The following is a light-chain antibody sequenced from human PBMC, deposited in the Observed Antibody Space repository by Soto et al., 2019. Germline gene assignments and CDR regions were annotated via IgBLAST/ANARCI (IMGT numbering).Light chain of an antibody. Sequence: SVLTRPASVAGSPGQAITISCTGTSSDVGGYNYVSWYQQHPGKAPKVMIYEVSNRPSGVPNRFSGSKSGNTASLTISGLQAEDEADYYCSSYTSSSTPYVFGTGTKVT. CDR1: SSDVGGYNY. CDR3: SSYTSSSTPYV. CDR2: EVS. V-gene: IGLV2-14*03. J-gene: IGLJ1*01.